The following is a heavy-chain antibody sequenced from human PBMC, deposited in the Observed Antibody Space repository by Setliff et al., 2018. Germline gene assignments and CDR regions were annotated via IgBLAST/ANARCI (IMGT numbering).Heavy chain of an antibody. J-gene: IGHJ4*02. V-gene: IGHV4-61*02. CDR1: GGSVTTSRYY. CDR3: ATELAYRSGYYVAETLDY. Sequence: SETLSLTCSVSGGSVTTSRYYWSWIRQPAGKGLEWIGRIHSSGSTKFNPSLESRVTMSVDTSKNQFSLKLTSVTAAATAVYYCATELAYRSGYYVAETLDYWGQGALVTVSS. D-gene: IGHD3-22*01. CDR2: IHSSGST.